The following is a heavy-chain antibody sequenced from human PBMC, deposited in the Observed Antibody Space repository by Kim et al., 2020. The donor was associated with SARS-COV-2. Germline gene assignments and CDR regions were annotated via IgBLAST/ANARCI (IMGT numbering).Heavy chain of an antibody. V-gene: IGHV1-46*01. CDR1: GFTFTNYF. J-gene: IGHJ4*02. Sequence: ASVKVSCKASGFTFTNYFMHWVRQAPGQGLEWMGTINPTGAFTLFTQKYQGRVIITKATSTSTVYMEVSRLRSEATAVYYCAGEAALIAVPEKNFDCWGQGNLVTVAS. CDR3: AGEAALIAVPEKNFDC. D-gene: IGHD6-19*01. CDR2: INPTGAFT.